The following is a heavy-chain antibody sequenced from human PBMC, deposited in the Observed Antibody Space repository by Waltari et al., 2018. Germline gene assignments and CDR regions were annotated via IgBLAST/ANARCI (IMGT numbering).Heavy chain of an antibody. D-gene: IGHD2-2*01. V-gene: IGHV3-53*01. CDR1: AFSVSSTD. CDR2: VTSDDKT. Sequence: EVQLVESGGGLIQPGGSLRLSCAASAFSVSSTDMTWVRQAPGKGLEWLSIVTSDDKTYYADSVKGRFTISRDNSKNTLYLEMSSLTAEDTAVYYCAHLYCSSTTCHLFDYWGQGTLVTVSS. CDR3: AHLYCSSTTCHLFDY. J-gene: IGHJ4*02.